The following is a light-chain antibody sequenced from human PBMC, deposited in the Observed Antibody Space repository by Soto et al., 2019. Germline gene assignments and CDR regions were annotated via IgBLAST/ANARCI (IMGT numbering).Light chain of an antibody. CDR3: QRYNKWPPT. CDR2: GAS. Sequence: EIVMTQFPATLSVSPGERATLSCRASQNIFSKLAWYQQKVGQTPRLLIFGASTRATGIPARFSGSESGTEFILTINSLQSEDFALYYCQRYNKWPPTFGGGTKVEI. V-gene: IGKV3-15*01. CDR1: QNIFSK. J-gene: IGKJ4*01.